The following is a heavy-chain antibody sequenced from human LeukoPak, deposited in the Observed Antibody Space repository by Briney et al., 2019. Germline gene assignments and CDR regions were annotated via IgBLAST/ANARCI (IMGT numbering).Heavy chain of an antibody. D-gene: IGHD1-26*01. CDR1: GGTFSSYA. Sequence: GASVKVSCKASGGTFSSYAISWVRQAPGQGLEWMGGIIPIFGTANYAQKFQGRVTITADESTSTAYMELSSLRSEDTAVYYCAGSLFPTEVGAREFDYWGQGTLVTVSS. V-gene: IGHV1-69*13. CDR2: IIPIFGTA. CDR3: AGSLFPTEVGAREFDY. J-gene: IGHJ4*02.